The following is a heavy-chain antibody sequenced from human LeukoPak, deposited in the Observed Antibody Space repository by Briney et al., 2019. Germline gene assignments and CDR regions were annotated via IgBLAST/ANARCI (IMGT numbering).Heavy chain of an antibody. V-gene: IGHV1-46*01. Sequence: ASVKVSCKASGYTFTGYYMHWVRQAPGQGLEWMGIINPSGGSTSYAQKFQGRVTMTRDMSTSTVYMELSSPRSEDTAVYYCARDIQSGDLEAWYFDYWGQGTLVTVSS. CDR2: INPSGGST. J-gene: IGHJ4*02. CDR3: ARDIQSGDLEAWYFDY. CDR1: GYTFTGYY. D-gene: IGHD7-27*01.